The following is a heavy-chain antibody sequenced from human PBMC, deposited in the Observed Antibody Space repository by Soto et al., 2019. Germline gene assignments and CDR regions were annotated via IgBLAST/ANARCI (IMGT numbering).Heavy chain of an antibody. J-gene: IGHJ5*02. CDR2: IYYSGST. Sequence: TLSLTCTVSGGSISSGGYYWSWIRQHPGKGLEWIGYIYYSGSTYYNPSLKSRVTISVDTSKNQFSLKLSSVTAADTAVYYCARASTPKASNWFDPWGQGTLVTVSS. D-gene: IGHD2-2*01. CDR1: GGSISSGGYY. CDR3: ARASTPKASNWFDP. V-gene: IGHV4-31*03.